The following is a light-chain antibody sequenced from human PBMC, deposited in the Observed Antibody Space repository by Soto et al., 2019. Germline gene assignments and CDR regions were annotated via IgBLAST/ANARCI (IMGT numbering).Light chain of an antibody. CDR3: QSYDSSLSGFAV. Sequence: QSVLTQPPSVSGAPGQRVTISCTGSSSNIGAGYDVHWYQQLPGTAPKLLIYGNSNRPSGVPDRFSGSKSGTSASLAITGLQAEDAADYSCQSYDSSLSGFAVFGGGTQLTVL. CDR1: SSNIGAGYD. CDR2: GNS. J-gene: IGLJ7*01. V-gene: IGLV1-40*01.